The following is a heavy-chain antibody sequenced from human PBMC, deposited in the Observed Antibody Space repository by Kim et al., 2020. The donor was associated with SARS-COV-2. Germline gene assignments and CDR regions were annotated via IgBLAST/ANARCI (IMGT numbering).Heavy chain of an antibody. J-gene: IGHJ4*02. D-gene: IGHD1-26*01. CDR3: ARASGSDILSDFDF. Sequence: YADSVKGRFTISGDNAKNSLYLQMNSLRAEDTALYHCARASGSDILSDFDFWGQGTLVTVSS. V-gene: IGHV3-20*01.